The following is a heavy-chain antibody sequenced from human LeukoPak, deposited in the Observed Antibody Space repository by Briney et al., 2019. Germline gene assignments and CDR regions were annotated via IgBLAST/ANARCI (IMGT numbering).Heavy chain of an antibody. CDR2: ISWNSGSI. J-gene: IGHJ3*02. D-gene: IGHD6-13*01. Sequence: PGGSLRLSCAASGFTFDDYAMHWVRQAPGKGLEWVSGISWNSGSIGYADSVKGRFTISRDNAKNSLYLQMNSLRAEDTALYYCAKGQYSSSSGDAFDIWGQGTMVTVSS. CDR1: GFTFDDYA. V-gene: IGHV3-9*01. CDR3: AKGQYSSSSGDAFDI.